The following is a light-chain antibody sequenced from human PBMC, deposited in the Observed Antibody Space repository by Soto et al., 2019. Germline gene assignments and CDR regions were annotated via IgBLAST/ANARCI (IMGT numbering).Light chain of an antibody. CDR3: QQYSNFAT. CDR1: QNIGTS. Sequence: DIQMTQSPSALSASVGDRVTLTCRASQNIGTSLAWYQQKPGRAPKVLIYDVSTLERGVPSRVSGSQFGSEYTLIISGLQPDDFATYYCQQYSNFATFGQGTNV. V-gene: IGKV1-5*01. CDR2: DVS. J-gene: IGKJ1*01.